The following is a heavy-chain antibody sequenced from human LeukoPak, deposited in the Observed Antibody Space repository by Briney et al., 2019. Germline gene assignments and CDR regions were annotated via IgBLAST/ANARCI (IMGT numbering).Heavy chain of an antibody. Sequence: PGGSLRLSCAASGFTFSSNAMTWVRQAPGKGLEWVSIISGSGGSTYHADSVKGRFTISRDNSKNTLHLQMNSLRPEDTAVYYCAKGNYNYDFWSGHDYWGQGTLVTVSS. CDR3: AKGNYNYDFWSGHDY. J-gene: IGHJ4*02. CDR1: GFTFSSNA. CDR2: ISGSGGST. D-gene: IGHD3-3*01. V-gene: IGHV3-23*01.